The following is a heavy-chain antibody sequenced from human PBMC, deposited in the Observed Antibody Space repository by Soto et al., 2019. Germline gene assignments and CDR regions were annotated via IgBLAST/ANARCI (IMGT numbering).Heavy chain of an antibody. J-gene: IGHJ4*02. D-gene: IGHD6-19*01. Sequence: GGSLRLSCVASGFTFSDYWIHWVRQAPGKELVWVSRVSNDGGFTIYADSVKGRFTISRDNAKNTVYLQMNSLRAEDTAVYYCARVGRGWFFYAYWGQGNLVTVSS. CDR1: GFTFSDYW. CDR2: VSNDGGFT. V-gene: IGHV3-74*01. CDR3: ARVGRGWFFYAY.